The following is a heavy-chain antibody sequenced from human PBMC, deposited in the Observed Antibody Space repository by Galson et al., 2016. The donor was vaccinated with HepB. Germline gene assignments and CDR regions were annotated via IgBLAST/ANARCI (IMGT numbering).Heavy chain of an antibody. J-gene: IGHJ4*02. CDR1: GASISSGGYY. CDR2: IYYSGSA. Sequence: TLSLTCTVSGASISSGGYYWSWIRQHPVKGLEWIGYIYYSGSAYYNPSLKSRFTLSVDTSKNQFSLKLSSVAAADTAVYYCARGDYRDNRGYYGIFDFWGQGTLVTVSS. CDR3: ARGDYRDNRGYYGIFDF. V-gene: IGHV4-31*03. D-gene: IGHD3-22*01.